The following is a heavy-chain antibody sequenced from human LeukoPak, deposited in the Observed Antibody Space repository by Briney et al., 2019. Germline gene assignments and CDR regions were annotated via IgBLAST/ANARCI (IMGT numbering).Heavy chain of an antibody. CDR1: GFTFSSYW. D-gene: IGHD6-6*01. CDR3: ARDPEQLVAGGY. CDR2: IKEGGGEG. J-gene: IGHJ4*02. Sequence: GGSLRLSCAASGFTFSSYWMTWVRQAPGKGLEWVANIKEGGGEGYYVDSVKGRFTVSRDNAKNSLYLQMNSLRAEDTAVYYCARDPEQLVAGGYWGQGTLVTVSS. V-gene: IGHV3-7*01.